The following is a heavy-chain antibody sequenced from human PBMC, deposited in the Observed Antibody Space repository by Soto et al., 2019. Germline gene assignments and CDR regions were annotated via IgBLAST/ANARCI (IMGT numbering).Heavy chain of an antibody. V-gene: IGHV3-33*01. CDR3: ARGRSGTKTYHHYMDV. J-gene: IGHJ6*03. Sequence: QVQLVESGGGVVQPGSSLRLSCAASGFTFSSYAMYWVRQAPGKGLECVAIIWYDGSKKYDADSVKGRFTISRDNSKNTLFLQMNSLSAEDPASYYCARGRSGTKTYHHYMDVWGKGTTVTVSS. CDR2: IWYDGSKK. D-gene: IGHD1-1*01. CDR1: GFTFSSYA.